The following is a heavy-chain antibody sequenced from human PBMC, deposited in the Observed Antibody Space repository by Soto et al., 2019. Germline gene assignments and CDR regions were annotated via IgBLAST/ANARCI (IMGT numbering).Heavy chain of an antibody. CDR3: ARSPYDILTGLISHYFDY. CDR1: GFTFSSYA. CDR2: ISYDGSNK. D-gene: IGHD3-9*01. J-gene: IGHJ4*02. Sequence: QVQLVESGGGVVQPGRSLRLSCAASGFTFSSYAMHWVRQAPGKGLEWVAVISYDGSNKYYADSVKGRFTISRENSKNTLYLQMNSLRAEDTAVYYCARSPYDILTGLISHYFDYWGQVTLVTVSS. V-gene: IGHV3-30-3*01.